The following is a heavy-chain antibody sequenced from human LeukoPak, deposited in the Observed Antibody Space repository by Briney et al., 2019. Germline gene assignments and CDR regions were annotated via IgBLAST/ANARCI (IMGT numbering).Heavy chain of an antibody. V-gene: IGHV3-30*02. D-gene: IGHD3-10*01. CDR3: AKSMVRGVISNSPVDY. CDR1: GFTFGSYG. CDR2: IRYDGSNK. Sequence: GGSLRLSCAASGFTFGSYGMHWVRQAPGKGLEWVAFIRYDGSNKYYADSVKGRFTISRDNSKNTLYLQMNSLRAEDTAVYYCAKSMVRGVISNSPVDYWGQGTLVTVSS. J-gene: IGHJ4*02.